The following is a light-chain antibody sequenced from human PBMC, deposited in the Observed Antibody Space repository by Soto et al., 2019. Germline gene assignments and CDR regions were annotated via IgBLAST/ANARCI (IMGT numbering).Light chain of an antibody. J-gene: IGKJ1*01. CDR1: QSVSSN. CDR3: QQYNDWPLT. Sequence: EIVMTQSPVTLSVSPGEGATLSCRASQSVSSNLAWYQEKPGQAPSLLIYGAFTRATGIPARFSGTGSGTEFTLTSSSLQSEDIALYYCQQYNDWPLTFGQGTKVDI. CDR2: GAF. V-gene: IGKV3-15*01.